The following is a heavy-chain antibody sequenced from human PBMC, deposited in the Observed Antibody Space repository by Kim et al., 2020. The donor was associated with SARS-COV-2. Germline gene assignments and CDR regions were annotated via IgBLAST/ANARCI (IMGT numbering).Heavy chain of an antibody. V-gene: IGHV1-69*01. J-gene: IGHJ6*02. Sequence: AQKVQGRVTITADESTSTAYMELSSLRSEDTAVYYCARVGQQLIYGMDVWGQGTTVTVSS. CDR3: ARVGQQLIYGMDV. D-gene: IGHD6-13*01.